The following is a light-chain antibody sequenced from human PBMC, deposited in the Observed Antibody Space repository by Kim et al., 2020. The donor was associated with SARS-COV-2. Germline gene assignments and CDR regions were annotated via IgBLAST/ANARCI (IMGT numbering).Light chain of an antibody. J-gene: IGKJ4*01. CDR1: QSIRSY. Sequence: DNQMTQSPSSLSAAVGDRVTITCRASQSIRSYLNWYQQKPGKVPKLLIYAASSLQSGVPSRFSGGGSGTDFTLTISSLQPEDFATYYCQQSYSAPTFGGGTKVEIK. V-gene: IGKV1-39*01. CDR2: AAS. CDR3: QQSYSAPT.